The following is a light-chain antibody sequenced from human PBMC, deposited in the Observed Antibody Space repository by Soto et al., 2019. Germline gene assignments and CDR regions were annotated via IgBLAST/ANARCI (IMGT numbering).Light chain of an antibody. CDR2: GAS. V-gene: IGKV3-15*01. CDR1: QSISGK. J-gene: IGKJ5*01. Sequence: EIVMTQSPATLSVYPGERATLSCRASQSISGKLAWYQQRPGQAPRLLVYGASPRATGIPARFSATGSGTEFTLTISSLQSDDFAVYYCQQYNSWTLITFGQGTRLEI. CDR3: QQYNSWTLIT.